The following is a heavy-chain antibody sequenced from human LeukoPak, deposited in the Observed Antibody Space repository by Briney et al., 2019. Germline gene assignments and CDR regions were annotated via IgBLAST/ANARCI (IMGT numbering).Heavy chain of an antibody. CDR3: VRSPRGLIYYFDY. V-gene: IGHV5-51*01. CDR1: GYKFSSYW. Sequence: GESLKISCKGSGYKFSSYWIGWVRQMPGKGLEWMGMVHPGDSDTRYSPSFEGLVTVSADKSISTAYLQWRRLQATDTAMYYCVRSPRGLIYYFDYWGQGTLVTVSS. CDR2: VHPGDSDT. J-gene: IGHJ4*02. D-gene: IGHD3-10*01.